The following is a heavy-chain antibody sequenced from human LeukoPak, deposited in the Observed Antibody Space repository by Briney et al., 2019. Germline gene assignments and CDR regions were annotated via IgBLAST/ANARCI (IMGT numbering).Heavy chain of an antibody. CDR1: GFTFSSYS. CDR2: INQDGSEK. V-gene: IGHV3-7*01. CDR3: ATIGYGDYYIAYYFDY. D-gene: IGHD4-17*01. Sequence: PGGSLRLSCAASGFTFSSYSMNWVRQAPGKGLEWVANINQDGSEKYYVDPVKGRFTISRDNAKNSLYLQMNSLRAEDTAVYYCATIGYGDYYIAYYFDYWGQGTLVTVSS. J-gene: IGHJ4*02.